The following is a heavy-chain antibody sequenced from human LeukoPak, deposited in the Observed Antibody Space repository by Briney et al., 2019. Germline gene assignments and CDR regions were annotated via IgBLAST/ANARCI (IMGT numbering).Heavy chain of an antibody. CDR1: GYSFTSYW. CDR3: ARHVDTAMAVGYYYYGMDV. CDR2: IYPGDSDT. J-gene: IGHJ6*02. V-gene: IGHV5-51*01. D-gene: IGHD5-18*01. Sequence: GESLQISCKGSGYSFTSYWIGWVRQMPGKGLEWMGIIYPGDSDTRYSPSFQGQVTISADKSISTAYLQWSSLKASDTAMYYCARHVDTAMAVGYYYYGMDVWGQGTTVTVSS.